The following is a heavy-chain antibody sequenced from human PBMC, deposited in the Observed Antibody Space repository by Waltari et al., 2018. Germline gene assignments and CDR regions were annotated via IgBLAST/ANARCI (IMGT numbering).Heavy chain of an antibody. CDR1: GGSFSGYY. V-gene: IGHV4-34*01. J-gene: IGHJ2*01. CDR2: INHSGST. D-gene: IGHD3-9*01. Sequence: TLSLTCAVYGGSFSGYYWSWIRQPPGKGLEWIGEINHSGSTNYNPSLKSRVTISVDTSKNQFSLKLSSVTAADTAVYYCARERGYYDILTGYVNSYWYFDLWGRGTLVTVSS. CDR3: ARERGYYDILTGYVNSYWYFDL.